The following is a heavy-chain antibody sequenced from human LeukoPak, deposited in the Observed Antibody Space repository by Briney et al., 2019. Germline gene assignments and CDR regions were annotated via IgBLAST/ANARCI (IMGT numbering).Heavy chain of an antibody. Sequence: GGSLRLSCAASGFTFSSYEMNWVRQAPGKGLEWGSYTSSGSTIYDADSVKGRFTISRDNAKNSLYLQMNSLRAEDTAVYYCARESIAVAGAPFDYWGQGTLVTVSS. J-gene: IGHJ4*02. V-gene: IGHV3-48*03. CDR2: TSSGSTI. CDR3: ARESIAVAGAPFDY. CDR1: GFTFSSYE. D-gene: IGHD6-19*01.